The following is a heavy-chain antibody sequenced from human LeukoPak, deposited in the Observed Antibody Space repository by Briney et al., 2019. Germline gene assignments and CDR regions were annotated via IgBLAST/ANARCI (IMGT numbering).Heavy chain of an antibody. CDR3: ARGVNNAFDI. Sequence: SQTLSLTYAISGDSVSSITVAWNWIRQPPPRGLEWLGRTYYRSKWYNDYAVSVKSRISFNPDTSKNQFPLQLNSVTPEDTAVYYCARGVNNAFDIWGQGTMVTVSS. CDR1: GDSVSSITVA. V-gene: IGHV6-1*01. J-gene: IGHJ3*02. CDR2: TYYRSKWYN.